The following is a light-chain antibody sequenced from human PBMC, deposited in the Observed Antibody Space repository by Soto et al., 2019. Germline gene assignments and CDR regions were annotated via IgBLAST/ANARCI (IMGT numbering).Light chain of an antibody. Sequence: DIQMTQSPSSLSASVGDRVTITCRASQGISNYLAWYQQKPGKVPKLLIYAASTLQSGVPSRFSGIGSGTDFTLTISSLQPEDVATYYCQKYNSVLTFGGGTKVEIK. J-gene: IGKJ4*01. CDR2: AAS. V-gene: IGKV1-27*01. CDR3: QKYNSVLT. CDR1: QGISNY.